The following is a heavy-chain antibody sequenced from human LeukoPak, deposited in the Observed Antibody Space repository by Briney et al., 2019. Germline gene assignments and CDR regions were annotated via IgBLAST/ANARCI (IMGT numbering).Heavy chain of an antibody. Sequence: GGSLRLSCAASGFTFSSYAMHWVRQAPGKGLEWVAVISYDGSNKYYADSVKGRFTISRDNSKNTLYLQMNSLRAEDTAVYYCARAKVRSSGWFDAFDIWGQGTMVTVSS. CDR3: ARAKVRSSGWFDAFDI. CDR2: ISYDGSNK. J-gene: IGHJ3*02. D-gene: IGHD6-19*01. V-gene: IGHV3-30-3*01. CDR1: GFTFSSYA.